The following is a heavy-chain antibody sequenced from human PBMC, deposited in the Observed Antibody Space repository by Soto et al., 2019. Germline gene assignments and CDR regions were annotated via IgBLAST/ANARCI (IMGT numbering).Heavy chain of an antibody. V-gene: IGHV1-18*01. CDR2: ISAYNGNT. CDR1: GYTFTSYG. CDR3: ARGGGYYSYGMDV. Sequence: SVKGSCQASGYTFTSYGINWVGQAPGQGLEWMGWISAYNGNTNYAQKLQGRVTMTTDTSTSTAYMELRSLRSDDTAVYYCARGGGYYSYGMDVWGQGTTVTVSS. J-gene: IGHJ6*02.